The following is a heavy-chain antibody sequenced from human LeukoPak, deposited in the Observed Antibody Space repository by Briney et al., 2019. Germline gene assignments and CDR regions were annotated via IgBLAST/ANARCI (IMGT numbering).Heavy chain of an antibody. CDR1: GYTFTSYG. D-gene: IGHD4-17*01. CDR3: ARGVSLRSIYYYWFVMDV. CDR2: ISAYNGNK. J-gene: IGHJ6*02. V-gene: IGHV1-18*01. Sequence: ASVKVSCKASGYTFTSYGISWVRQPPGQGLEWMGWISAYNGNKNYAHKLQGRVTMNTDTYTSTAYMELRSLRSDDADVYYCARGVSLRSIYYYWFVMDVWGQGTTVTVSS.